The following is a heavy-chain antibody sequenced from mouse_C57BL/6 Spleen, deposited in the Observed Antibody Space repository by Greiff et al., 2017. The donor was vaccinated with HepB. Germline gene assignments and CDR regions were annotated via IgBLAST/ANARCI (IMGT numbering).Heavy chain of an antibody. J-gene: IGHJ4*01. CDR2: ISSGSSTI. CDR3: ASNWDYAMDY. CDR1: GFTFSDYG. D-gene: IGHD4-1*01. Sequence: EVMLVESGGGLVKPGGSLKLSCAASGFTFSDYGMHWVRQAPEKGLEWVAYISSGSSTIYYADTVKGRFTISRDNAKNTLFLQMTSLRSEDTAMYYCASNWDYAMDYWGQGTSVTVSS. V-gene: IGHV5-17*01.